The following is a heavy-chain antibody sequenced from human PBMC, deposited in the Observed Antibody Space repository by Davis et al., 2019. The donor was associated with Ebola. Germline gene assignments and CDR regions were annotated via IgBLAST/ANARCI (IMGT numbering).Heavy chain of an antibody. D-gene: IGHD1-26*01. J-gene: IGHJ4*02. CDR1: EFTFSTYW. Sequence: GESLKISCAASEFTFSTYWMTWVRQAPGKGLEWVANIKQDGSDKFYVDSAKGRFTISRDNAKNSLYLQMNSLRVEDTAVYYCARPLRSTSPIYWGQGTLVTVSS. CDR3: ARPLRSTSPIY. V-gene: IGHV3-7*01. CDR2: IKQDGSDK.